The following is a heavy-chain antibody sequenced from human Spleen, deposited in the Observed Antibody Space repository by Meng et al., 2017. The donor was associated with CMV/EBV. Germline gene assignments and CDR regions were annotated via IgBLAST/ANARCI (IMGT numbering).Heavy chain of an antibody. CDR2: ISSSSSYI. CDR3: ARGREVVVVVPAAIGWFDP. Sequence: GGSLRLSCAVSGFTFSSYSMNWVRQAPGKGLEWVSSISSSSSYIYYADSVKGRFTISRENAKNSLYLQMNSLRAEDTAVYYCARGREVVVVVPAAIGWFDPWGQGTLVTVSS. V-gene: IGHV3-21*01. J-gene: IGHJ5*02. D-gene: IGHD2-2*01. CDR1: GFTFSSYS.